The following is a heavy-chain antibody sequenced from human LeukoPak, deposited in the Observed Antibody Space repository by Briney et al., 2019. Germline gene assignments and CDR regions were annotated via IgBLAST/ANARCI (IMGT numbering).Heavy chain of an antibody. CDR3: ARESLTDYYDSSGYCY. Sequence: SETLFLTCSVSGGSISSTVYYWGWIRQPPGKGLEWIGSIYYSGSTDYNPSLKSRVTISVDTSKNQFSLKLSSVTAADTAVYYCARESLTDYYDSSGYCYWGQGTLVTVSS. CDR2: IYYSGST. V-gene: IGHV4-39*07. J-gene: IGHJ4*02. D-gene: IGHD3-22*01. CDR1: GGSISSTVYY.